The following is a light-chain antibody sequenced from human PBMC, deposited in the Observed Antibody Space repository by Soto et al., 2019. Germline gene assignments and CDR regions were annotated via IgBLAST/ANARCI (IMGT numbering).Light chain of an antibody. CDR3: QQYNIWPLWT. J-gene: IGKJ1*01. V-gene: IGKV3-15*01. CDR2: AAS. Sequence: IVLTQSPDTLSLSPGETATLSCRASQSVSNTYLAWYQQKPGQPPRLLIYAASTRATDVPARFSGGGSETEFTLTISSLQSEDFAVYFCQQYNIWPLWTFGQGTKVDI. CDR1: QSVSNTY.